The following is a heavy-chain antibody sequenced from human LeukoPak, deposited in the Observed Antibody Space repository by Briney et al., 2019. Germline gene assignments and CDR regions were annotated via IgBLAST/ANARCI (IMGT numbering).Heavy chain of an antibody. CDR1: GFAFSSYG. Sequence: GGSLRRSCAAAGFAFSSYGRQWVRQAPGLGRVGGAVIRYDGSNKYYADSVKGRFTISRYNSKNTLYLQMNSLRAEDTAVYYCARDAGYSYGYGTHFDYWGQGTLVTVSS. J-gene: IGHJ4*02. CDR2: IRYDGSNK. V-gene: IGHV3-33*01. CDR3: ARDAGYSYGYGTHFDY. D-gene: IGHD5-18*01.